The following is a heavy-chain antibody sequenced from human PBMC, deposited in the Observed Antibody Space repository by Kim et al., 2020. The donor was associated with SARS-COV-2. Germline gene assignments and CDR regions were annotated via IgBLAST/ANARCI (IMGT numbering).Heavy chain of an antibody. V-gene: IGHV3-11*06. CDR3: ARDRSSESSGSPGAFDI. Sequence: VKGRFTISRGNAKNSLYLQMNSLRAEDRAVYYCARDRSSESSGSPGAFDIWGQGTMVTVSS. D-gene: IGHD3-22*01. J-gene: IGHJ3*02.